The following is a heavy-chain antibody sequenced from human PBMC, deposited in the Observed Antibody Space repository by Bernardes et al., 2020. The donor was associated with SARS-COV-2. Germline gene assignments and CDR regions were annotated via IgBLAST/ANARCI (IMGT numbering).Heavy chain of an antibody. CDR1: GGSISSYY. CDR3: ARARQSYSTYNWFDP. V-gene: IGHV4-59*08. D-gene: IGHD3-10*01. Sequence: SEPLSLTCTVSGGSISSYYWSWIRQPPGKGLEWIGYIYYSGSTNYNPSLKSRVTISVDTSKNQFSLKLSSVTAADTAVYYCARARQSYSTYNWFDPWGQGTLVTVSS. J-gene: IGHJ5*02. CDR2: IYYSGST.